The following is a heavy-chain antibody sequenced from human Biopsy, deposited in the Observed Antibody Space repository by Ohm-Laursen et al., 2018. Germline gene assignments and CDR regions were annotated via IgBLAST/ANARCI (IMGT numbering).Heavy chain of an antibody. J-gene: IGHJ6*02. CDR2: IRRNSAIL. D-gene: IGHD1-26*01. Sequence: SLRLSCSASGFTFDDYGMHWVRQPPGKGLEWVSGIRRNSAILDYADSVRGRFTISRDNARRFLFLQMNNLKSEDTAFYYCARDRGGARYGMDVWGRGTTVTVSS. CDR3: ARDRGGARYGMDV. V-gene: IGHV3-9*01. CDR1: GFTFDDYG.